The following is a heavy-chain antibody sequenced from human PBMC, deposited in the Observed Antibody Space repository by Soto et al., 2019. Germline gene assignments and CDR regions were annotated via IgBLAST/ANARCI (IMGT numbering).Heavy chain of an antibody. J-gene: IGHJ6*03. CDR2: INPSSGST. Sequence: ASVKVSCKASGYTFTIYAMHWVRQAPGQRLEWMGRINPSSGSTRYAQKFQGRVTMTRDTSTSTVYMELSSLRSEDTAVYYCARAGGITIFGVAPYYYYMDVWGKGTTVTVSS. CDR3: ARAGGITIFGVAPYYYYMDV. D-gene: IGHD3-3*01. CDR1: GYTFTIYA. V-gene: IGHV1-46*03.